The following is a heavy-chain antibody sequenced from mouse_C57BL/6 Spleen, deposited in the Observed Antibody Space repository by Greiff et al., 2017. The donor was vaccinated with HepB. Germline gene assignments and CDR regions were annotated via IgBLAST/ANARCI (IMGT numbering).Heavy chain of an antibody. CDR3: ARDGAFYYAMDD. V-gene: IGHV1-64*01. CDR2: IHPNSGST. CDR1: GYTFTSSW. Sequence: VQLQQPGAELVKPGASVKLSCKASGYTFTSSWMHWVKQRPGQGLEWIGMIHPNSGSTNYNEKFKSKATLTVDKSSSTAYMKLSSLTSEDSAVYYGARDGAFYYAMDDWGQGTSVTAAS. J-gene: IGHJ4*01. D-gene: IGHD1-1*02.